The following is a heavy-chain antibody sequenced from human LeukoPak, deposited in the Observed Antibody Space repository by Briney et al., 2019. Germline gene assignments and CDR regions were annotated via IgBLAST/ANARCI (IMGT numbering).Heavy chain of an antibody. CDR3: ARAGRIVGATYYVSAFDI. V-gene: IGHV3-23*01. D-gene: IGHD1-26*01. CDR1: GFTFSSYA. Sequence: PGGSLRLSCATSGFTFSSYAMSWVRQAPGKGLEWVSAISGSGGSTYYADSVKGRFTISRDNSKNTLYLQMNSLRAEDTAVYYCARAGRIVGATYYVSAFDIWGQGTMVTVSS. J-gene: IGHJ3*02. CDR2: ISGSGGST.